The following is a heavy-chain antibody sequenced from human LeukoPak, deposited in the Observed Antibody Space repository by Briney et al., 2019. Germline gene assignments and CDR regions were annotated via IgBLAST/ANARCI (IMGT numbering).Heavy chain of an antibody. J-gene: IGHJ4*02. Sequence: SETLSLTCTVSGGSISSSGYYWGWISQPPGKGLEWIGSIYYSGSTYYNPSLKSRVTISVDTSKNQFSLKLSSVTAADTAIYYCARHVQITVSSQTRLDCWGQGTLVTVSS. CDR3: ARHVQITVSSQTRLDC. V-gene: IGHV4-39*01. CDR2: IYYSGST. CDR1: GGSISSSGYY. D-gene: IGHD4-17*01.